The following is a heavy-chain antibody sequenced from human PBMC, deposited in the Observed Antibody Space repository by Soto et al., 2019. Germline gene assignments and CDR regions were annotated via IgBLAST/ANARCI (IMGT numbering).Heavy chain of an antibody. Sequence: EVQLLEHGGQLVQPGESLRLSCAASGFTFRTFTMNWVRQAPGKGLEWVSGIIGGDGDKFYSDSVKGWFTISRDNSKDMLFLQMSSLRVDDTAVYYCAKDRDPDGIWTFDSWGQGTLVTVSS. CDR1: GFTFRTFT. CDR2: IIGGDGDK. J-gene: IGHJ5*01. D-gene: IGHD3-9*01. CDR3: AKDRDPDGIWTFDS. V-gene: IGHV3-23*01.